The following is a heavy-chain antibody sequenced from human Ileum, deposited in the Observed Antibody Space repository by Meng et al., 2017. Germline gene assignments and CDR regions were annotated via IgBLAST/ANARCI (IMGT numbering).Heavy chain of an antibody. V-gene: IGHV6-1*01. J-gene: IGHJ4*02. CDR3: ARFVGATKIFDY. CDR2: TYYRSKWST. CDR1: GDSVSSNSVA. D-gene: IGHD1-26*01. Sequence: LRLSCAISGDSVSSNSVAWNWIRQSPSRGLEWLGRTYYRSKWSTDYALSVRSRITINPDTSKNQFSLQLNFVTPEDTAVYYCARFVGATKIFDYWGQGTLVTVSS.